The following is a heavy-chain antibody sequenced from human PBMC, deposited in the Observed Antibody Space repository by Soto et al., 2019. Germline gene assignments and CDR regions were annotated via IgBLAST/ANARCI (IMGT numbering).Heavy chain of an antibody. D-gene: IGHD2-2*01. CDR2: IYYSGTT. CDR3: ARGSTSWDY. J-gene: IGHJ4*02. Sequence: QVQLQESGPGLVKPSETLSLTCTVSGGSVSSGGYYWSWIRQPPGKGLEWIGYIYYSGTTNYNPSLKMRVTLSVDTSKNQFSLRLTSVTAADTAVYYCARGSTSWDYWGQGTLVTVSS. CDR1: GGSVSSGGYY. V-gene: IGHV4-61*08.